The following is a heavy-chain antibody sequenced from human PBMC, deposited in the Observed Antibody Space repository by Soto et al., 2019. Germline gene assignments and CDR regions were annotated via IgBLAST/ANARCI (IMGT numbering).Heavy chain of an antibody. Sequence: QVQLQESGPGLVKPSETLSLTCTVSGGSISSYYWSWIRQPPGKGLEWIGYIYYSGSTNYNPSLKSRVTISVDTSKNQCSLKLSSVTAADTAVYYCARGAKYGPRRTYYMDVWGKGTTVTVSS. CDR1: GGSISSYY. CDR2: IYYSGST. D-gene: IGHD1-7*01. J-gene: IGHJ6*03. CDR3: ARGAKYGPRRTYYMDV. V-gene: IGHV4-59*01.